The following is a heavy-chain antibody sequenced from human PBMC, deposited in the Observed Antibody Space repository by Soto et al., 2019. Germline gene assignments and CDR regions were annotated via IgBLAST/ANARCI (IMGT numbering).Heavy chain of an antibody. CDR1: GFTFDDYA. V-gene: IGHV3-43*02. J-gene: IGHJ6*02. CDR2: ISGDGSST. Sequence: GGSLRLSCAASGFTFDDYAMHWVRQAPGKGLEWVSLISGDGSSTYYADSVKGRFTISRDNSKNSLYLQMNSLRTEDTALYYCAKDEGTRNYYYGMDVWGQGTTVTVSS. CDR3: AKDEGTRNYYYGMDV.